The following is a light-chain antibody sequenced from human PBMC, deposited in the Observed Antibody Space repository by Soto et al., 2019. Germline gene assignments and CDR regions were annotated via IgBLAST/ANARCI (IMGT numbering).Light chain of an antibody. J-gene: IGKJ1*01. CDR3: QQYFTPPWT. Sequence: DIVMTQSPDSLAVSLGERATFNCKSSQSILDRPKNKYYLAWYQQKSGQPPKLLIYWASLRESGVPDRFTGSGSGTDFTPTISSLQAEDVAVYYCQQYFTPPWTFGQGTKVDIK. V-gene: IGKV4-1*01. CDR2: WAS. CDR1: QSILDRPKNKYY.